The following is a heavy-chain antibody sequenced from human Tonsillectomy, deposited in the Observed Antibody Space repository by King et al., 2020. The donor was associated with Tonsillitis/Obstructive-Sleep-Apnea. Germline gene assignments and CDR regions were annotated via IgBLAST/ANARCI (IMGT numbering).Heavy chain of an antibody. CDR1: GYSFTDYW. V-gene: IGHV5-51*03. J-gene: IGHJ3*01. CDR3: ARPYYFNSLAAFDV. Sequence: VQLVESGAELKKPGDSLKISCEGFGYSFTDYWIAWVRQMPGKGLEWMGFIYPDDSDTRYSPSFQGQVTMSADKSINTAYLQWTSLQASATGMYYCARPYYFNSLAAFDVWGQGTMVTVSS. CDR2: IYPDDSDT. D-gene: IGHD3-10*01.